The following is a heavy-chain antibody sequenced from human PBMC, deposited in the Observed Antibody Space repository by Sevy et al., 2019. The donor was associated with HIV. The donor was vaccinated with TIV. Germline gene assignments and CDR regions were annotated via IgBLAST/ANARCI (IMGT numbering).Heavy chain of an antibody. Sequence: ASVKVSCKVSGYTLAKFSIHWVRQAPGKGLEWMTSFDPEDGDPEDGKTIYAQKFLGRVTMTEETSTDKAYMELSSLRSDETAVYYCATTKDYYDSSGYPFDYWGQGTLVTVSS. CDR1: GYTLAKFS. CDR3: ATTKDYYDSSGYPFDY. D-gene: IGHD3-22*01. J-gene: IGHJ4*02. CDR2: FDPEDGDPEDGKT. V-gene: IGHV1-24*01.